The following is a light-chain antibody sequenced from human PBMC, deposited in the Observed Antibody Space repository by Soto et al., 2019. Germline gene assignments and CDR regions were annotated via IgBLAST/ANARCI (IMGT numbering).Light chain of an antibody. J-gene: IGKJ1*01. CDR1: QSISSY. Sequence: DIQMTQSPSSLSASVGDRVTITCRASQSISSYLNWYQQKPGKAPKLLIYAASSLQSGVPSRFSGSGSGTDFTLTISSLPPEDFATYYCQHSYSTLWTFGQGTKVEIK. V-gene: IGKV1-39*01. CDR2: AAS. CDR3: QHSYSTLWT.